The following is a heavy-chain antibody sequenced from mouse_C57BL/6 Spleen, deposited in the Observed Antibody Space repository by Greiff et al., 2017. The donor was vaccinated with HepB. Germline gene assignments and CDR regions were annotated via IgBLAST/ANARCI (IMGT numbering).Heavy chain of an antibody. Sequence: VQLQQSGAELVMPGASVKLSCKASGYTFTSYWMHWVKQRPGQGLEWIGEIDPSDSYTNYNQKFKGKSTLTVDKSSSTAYMQLSSLTSEDSAVYYCARSSYYSNEAFYYAMDYWGQGTSVTVSS. CDR1: GYTFTSYW. CDR2: IDPSDSYT. J-gene: IGHJ4*01. CDR3: ARSSYYSNEAFYYAMDY. V-gene: IGHV1-69*01. D-gene: IGHD2-5*01.